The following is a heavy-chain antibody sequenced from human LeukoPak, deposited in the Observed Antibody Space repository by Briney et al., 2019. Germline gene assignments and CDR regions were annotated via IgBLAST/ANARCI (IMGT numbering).Heavy chain of an antibody. J-gene: IGHJ4*02. V-gene: IGHV4-30-4*01. D-gene: IGHD3-10*01. CDR1: GGSISSGDYY. CDR3: AGEGTMVRGVLDY. Sequence: PSETLSLTCTVSGGSISSGDYYWSWIRQPPGKGLEWIGYIYYSGSTYYNPSLKSRGTISVDTSKNQFSLKLSSVTAADTAVYYCAGEGTMVRGVLDYWGQGTLVTVSS. CDR2: IYYSGST.